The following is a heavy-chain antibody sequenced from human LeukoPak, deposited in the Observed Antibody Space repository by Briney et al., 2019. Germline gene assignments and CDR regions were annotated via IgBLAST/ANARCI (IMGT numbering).Heavy chain of an antibody. Sequence: SETLSLTCAVYGGSFSGYYWSWIRQPPGKGLEWIGEINHSGSTNYNPSPKSRVTISVDTSKNQFSLKLSSVTAADTAVYYCARRHGGTTSRWFDPWGQGTLVTVSS. CDR1: GGSFSGYY. J-gene: IGHJ5*02. D-gene: IGHD1-1*01. CDR2: INHSGST. CDR3: ARRHGGTTSRWFDP. V-gene: IGHV4-34*01.